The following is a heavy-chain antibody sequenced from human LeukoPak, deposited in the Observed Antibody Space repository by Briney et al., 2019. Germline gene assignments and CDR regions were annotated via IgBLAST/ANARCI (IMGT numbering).Heavy chain of an antibody. D-gene: IGHD1-26*01. CDR3: ARDPYSGSYGDYYYYYMDV. J-gene: IGHJ6*03. V-gene: IGHV3-21*01. CDR2: ITSSSSYI. Sequence: ASVKVSCKASGYTFTSYAMNWVRQAPGKGLEWLSSITSSSSYIYYADSVKGRFTISRDNAKNSLYLQMNSLRDEDTAVYYCARDPYSGSYGDYYYYYMDVWGKGTTVTISS. CDR1: GYTFTSYA.